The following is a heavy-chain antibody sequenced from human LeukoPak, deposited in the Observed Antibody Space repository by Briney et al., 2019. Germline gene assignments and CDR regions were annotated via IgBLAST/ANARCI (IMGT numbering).Heavy chain of an antibody. V-gene: IGHV4-34*01. J-gene: IGHJ3*02. CDR2: INHSGST. CDR3: ARVTYYGGNSKSDAFDI. D-gene: IGHD4-23*01. Sequence: SETLSLTCAVYGGSFSGYYWSWIRQPPGKGLEWIGEINHSGSTNYNPSLKSRVTISVDTSKNQFSLKLSSVTAADTAVYYCARVTYYGGNSKSDAFDIWGQGTMVTVSS. CDR1: GGSFSGYY.